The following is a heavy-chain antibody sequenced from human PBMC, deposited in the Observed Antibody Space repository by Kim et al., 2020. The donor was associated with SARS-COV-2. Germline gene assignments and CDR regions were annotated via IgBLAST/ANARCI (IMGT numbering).Heavy chain of an antibody. V-gene: IGHV3-11*03. CDR1: KFTFSDYY. Sequence: GGSLRLSCAASKFTFSDYYMSWIRQAPGKGLEWVSYISSSSGYTNYADSVKGRFTICRDNAKNSLYLQMNSLRTEDTAVYYCATYSSSSSSQYWGQGTL. D-gene: IGHD6-6*01. CDR2: ISSSSGYT. J-gene: IGHJ1*01. CDR3: ATYSSSSSSQY.